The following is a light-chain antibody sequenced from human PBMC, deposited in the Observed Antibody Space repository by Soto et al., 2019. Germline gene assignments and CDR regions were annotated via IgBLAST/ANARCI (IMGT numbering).Light chain of an antibody. Sequence: IQMTQTPSSVSASVGDRVTMTCRASQGVGGGLAWYQQKPGKVPKLLIYATSSLHSGVPSRFSVSGSGTDFTRSISSLQPEDFATYYSQQTHSPPLAIGPGTQVDIK. CDR3: QQTHSPPLA. V-gene: IGKV1-12*01. CDR2: ATS. J-gene: IGKJ3*01. CDR1: QGVGGG.